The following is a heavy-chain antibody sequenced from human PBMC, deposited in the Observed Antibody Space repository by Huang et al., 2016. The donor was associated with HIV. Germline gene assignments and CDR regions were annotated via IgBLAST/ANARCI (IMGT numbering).Heavy chain of an antibody. J-gene: IGHJ4*02. Sequence: QVQLVQSGAEVKKPGASVTVSCKASGYTISKYDINWVRQAPGQGLEWMGWMKHNSGNTGYARKVQGRVTMTRSTSISTAYMALSRLRFEDTAVYYCATLPPVNYGRSGGRVRDYWGQGALVTVSS. CDR2: MKHNSGNT. CDR3: ATLPPVNYGRSGGRVRDY. D-gene: IGHD2-15*01. V-gene: IGHV1-8*01. CDR1: GYTISKYD.